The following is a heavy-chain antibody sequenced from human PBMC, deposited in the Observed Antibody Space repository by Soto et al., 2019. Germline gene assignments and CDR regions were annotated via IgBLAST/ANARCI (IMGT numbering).Heavy chain of an antibody. J-gene: IGHJ6*02. V-gene: IGHV1-46*01. CDR3: ARGGYSNLHYYYGMDV. CDR2: INPSGGST. CDR1: GYTFTSYY. Sequence: ASVKVSCKASGYTFTSYYMHWVRPAPGQGLEWMGIINPSGGSTSYAQKFQGRVTMTRDTSTSTVYMELSSLRSEDTAVYYCARGGYSNLHYYYGMDVWGQGTTVTVSS. D-gene: IGHD4-4*01.